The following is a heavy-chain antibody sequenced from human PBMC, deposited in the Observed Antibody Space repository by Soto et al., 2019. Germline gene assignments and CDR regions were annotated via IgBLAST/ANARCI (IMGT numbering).Heavy chain of an antibody. D-gene: IGHD4-17*01. J-gene: IGHJ4*02. CDR3: ARELPTDSVDYGNYFDY. CDR1: GGTFRRYT. V-gene: IGHV1-69*06. CDR2: IIAVFGTA. Sequence: QVQLVQSGAEAKKPGSSVKVSCKVSGGTFRRYTINWVRQAPGQGLEWMGGIIAVFGTATYAQKFQGRVTITADKSTSTAYMELIRLRSEDTAMYYCARELPTDSVDYGNYFDYWGQGTLVTVSS.